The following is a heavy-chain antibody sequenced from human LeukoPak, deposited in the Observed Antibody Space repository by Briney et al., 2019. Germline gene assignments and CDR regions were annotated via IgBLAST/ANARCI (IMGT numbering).Heavy chain of an antibody. CDR3: AREAYCGGDCYPYNWFDP. CDR2: ISSSSSYI. J-gene: IGHJ5*02. V-gene: IGHV3-21*01. Sequence: PGGSLRLSCAASGFTFSSYSMNWVRQAPGKGLEWVSSISSSSSYIYYADSVKRRFTISRDNAKNSLYLQMNSLRAEDTAVYYCAREAYCGGDCYPYNWFDPWGQGTLVTVSS. CDR1: GFTFSSYS. D-gene: IGHD2-21*02.